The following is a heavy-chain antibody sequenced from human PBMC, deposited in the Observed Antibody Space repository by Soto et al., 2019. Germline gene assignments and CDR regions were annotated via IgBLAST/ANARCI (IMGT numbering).Heavy chain of an antibody. D-gene: IGHD6-19*01. Sequence: GSLRLSCAASGFTFSSYGMHWVRQAPGKGLEWVAVISYDGSNKYYADSVKGRFTISRDNSKNTLYLQMNSLRAEDTAVYYCAKGAHDSGWYFDYWGQGTLVTVSS. CDR1: GFTFSSYG. CDR3: AKGAHDSGWYFDY. J-gene: IGHJ4*02. CDR2: ISYDGSNK. V-gene: IGHV3-30*18.